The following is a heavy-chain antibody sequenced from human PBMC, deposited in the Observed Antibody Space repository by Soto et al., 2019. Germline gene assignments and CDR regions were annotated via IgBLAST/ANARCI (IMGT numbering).Heavy chain of an antibody. CDR1: GFTFTDYA. V-gene: IGHV3-23*01. Sequence: EVQLLESGGGLVQPGGSLRLSCAASGFTFTDYALSWVRQAPGNGREWVATISGIGGSTYLADSVKGRLSISRDNSNNTGSLLMNSPRAEDTAVYFCARGSSGYISSWYYFDYWGRGTLVTVSS. CDR2: ISGIGGST. J-gene: IGHJ4*02. CDR3: ARGSSGYISSWYYFDY. D-gene: IGHD6-13*01.